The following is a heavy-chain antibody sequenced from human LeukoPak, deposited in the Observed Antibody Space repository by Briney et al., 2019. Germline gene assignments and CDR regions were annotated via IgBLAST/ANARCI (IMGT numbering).Heavy chain of an antibody. CDR1: GFTFGDYA. D-gene: IGHD3-3*01. Sequence: GGSLRLSCTASGFTFGDYAMSWVRQAPGKGLEWVGFIRSKAYGGTTEYAASVKGRFTISRDDSKSIAYLQMNSLKTEDTAVYYCTRDSPELRFLEIYYYYMDVWGKGTTVTVSS. CDR3: TRDSPELRFLEIYYYYMDV. CDR2: IRSKAYGGTT. V-gene: IGHV3-49*04. J-gene: IGHJ6*03.